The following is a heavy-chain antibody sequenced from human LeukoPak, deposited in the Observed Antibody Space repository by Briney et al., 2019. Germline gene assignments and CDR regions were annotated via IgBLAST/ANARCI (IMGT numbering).Heavy chain of an antibody. CDR1: GFTFNNYA. CDR3: ARRSGSSWSSFDY. J-gene: IGHJ4*02. V-gene: IGHV3-23*01. CDR2: ISGFGGST. Sequence: GGSLRLSCAAFGFTFNNYAMNWVRQAPGKGLEWVSGISGFGGSTYYAPSVKGRLTISRDNFGNMLYLHLDSLRVEDTAIYYCARRSGSSWSSFDYWGQGALVTVSS. D-gene: IGHD6-13*01.